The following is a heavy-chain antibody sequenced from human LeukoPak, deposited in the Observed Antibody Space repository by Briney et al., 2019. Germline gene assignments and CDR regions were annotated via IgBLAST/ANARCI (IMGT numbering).Heavy chain of an antibody. CDR2: IIPIFGTA. J-gene: IGHJ6*03. D-gene: IGHD4-11*01. V-gene: IGHV1-69*05. Sequence: SVKVSCKASGGTFSSYAISWVRQAPGQGLEWMGGIIPIFGTANYAQKCQGRVTITTDESTSTAYMELSSLRSEDTAVYYCARSFYDYTRYYHYYMDVWGKGTTVTVSS. CDR1: GGTFSSYA. CDR3: ARSFYDYTRYYHYYMDV.